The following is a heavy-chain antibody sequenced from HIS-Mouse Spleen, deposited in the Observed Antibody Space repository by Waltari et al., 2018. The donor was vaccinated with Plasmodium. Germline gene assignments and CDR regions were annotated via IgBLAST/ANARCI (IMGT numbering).Heavy chain of an antibody. CDR3: ASKTTVTNHAFDI. J-gene: IGHJ3*02. Sequence: EVQLVESGGGLIQPGGSLSLSCAASGFTVRSNYISWVRQAPGKGLEWVSVIYSGGSTYYADSVKGRFTISRDNSKNTLYLQMNSLRAEDTAVYYCASKTTVTNHAFDIWGQGTMVTVSS. V-gene: IGHV3-53*01. CDR2: IYSGGST. D-gene: IGHD4-17*01. CDR1: GFTVRSNY.